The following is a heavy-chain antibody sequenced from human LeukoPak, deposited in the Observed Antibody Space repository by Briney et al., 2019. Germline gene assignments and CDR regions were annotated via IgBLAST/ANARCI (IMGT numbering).Heavy chain of an antibody. J-gene: IGHJ4*02. CDR3: ARQPEGDYDSNGYLHYYFDY. Sequence: GESLKISCKGSGYSFTTYWIGWVRQMPGKGLEWMGIIYPGDSDTRYSPSFQGQVTISADKSISTAYLQWSSLKASDTAMYYCARQPEGDYDSNGYLHYYFDYWGQGTLVTVSS. V-gene: IGHV5-51*01. CDR2: IYPGDSDT. CDR1: GYSFTTYW. D-gene: IGHD3-22*01.